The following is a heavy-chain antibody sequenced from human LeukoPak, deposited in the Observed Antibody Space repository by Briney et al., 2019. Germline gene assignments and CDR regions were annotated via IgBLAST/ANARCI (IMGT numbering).Heavy chain of an antibody. V-gene: IGHV3-30*02. CDR2: IRYDGSNK. CDR1: GFTFSGYG. Sequence: GGSLRLSCAASGFTFSGYGMHWVRQAPGKGLECVAFIRYDGSNKYYADSVKGRFTISRDNSKNTLHLQMNSLRAEDTAVYYCAKDRRIVVVPASTPYYFDYWGQGTLVTVSS. J-gene: IGHJ4*02. CDR3: AKDRRIVVVPASTPYYFDY. D-gene: IGHD2-2*02.